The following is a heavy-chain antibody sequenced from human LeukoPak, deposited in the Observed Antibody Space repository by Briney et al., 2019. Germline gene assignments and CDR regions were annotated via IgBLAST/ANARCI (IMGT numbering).Heavy chain of an antibody. D-gene: IGHD6-6*01. V-gene: IGHV1-46*01. CDR2: INPSGGST. J-gene: IGHJ4*02. Sequence: ASVKVSCKASGYTFTSYYMHWVRQAPGQGLEWMGIINPSGGSTSYAQKFQGRVTMTTDTSTSTAYMELSRLRSDDTAVYYCARNGDLLETARVAGIDYWGQGTLVTVSS. CDR1: GYTFTSYY. CDR3: ARNGDLLETARVAGIDY.